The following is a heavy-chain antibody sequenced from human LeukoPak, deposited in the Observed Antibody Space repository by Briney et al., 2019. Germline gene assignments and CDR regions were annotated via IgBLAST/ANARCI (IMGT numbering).Heavy chain of an antibody. CDR3: AKVSPRLDARASLIAPYFDY. J-gene: IGHJ4*02. CDR2: ISGSGGST. V-gene: IGHV3-23*01. D-gene: IGHD3-16*01. CDR1: GFTFSSYA. Sequence: GGSLRLSCAASGFTFSSYAMSWVRQAPGKGLEWVSAISGSGGSTYYADSVKGRFTISRDNSKNTLYLQMNSLRAEDTAVYYCAKVSPRLDARASLIAPYFDYWGQGTLVTVSS.